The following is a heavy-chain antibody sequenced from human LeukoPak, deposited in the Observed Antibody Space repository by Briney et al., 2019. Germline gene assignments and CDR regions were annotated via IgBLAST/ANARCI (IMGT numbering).Heavy chain of an antibody. CDR3: ASGPPPYYYDSSGYY. CDR1: GYSFTSYW. CDR2: IYPGDSDT. V-gene: IGHV5-51*01. D-gene: IGHD3-22*01. J-gene: IGHJ4*02. Sequence: GESLKISCKGSGYSFTSYWIGWVRQMPGKGLECIGIIYPGDSDTRHSPSFQGQFTISADKSISTPYLQLNSLKASDTAMYYCASGPPPYYYDSSGYYWGQGTLVTVSS.